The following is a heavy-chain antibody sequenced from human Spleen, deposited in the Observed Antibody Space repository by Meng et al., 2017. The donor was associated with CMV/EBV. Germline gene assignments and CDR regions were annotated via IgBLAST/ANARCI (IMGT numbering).Heavy chain of an antibody. CDR1: GFTFSDFE. Sequence: GESLKISCAACGFTFSDFEMNWVRQAPGKGLEWVAFIRSDGSNKYYADSVKGRFTISRDNTKNSLYLQMSSPRAEATAVYYCAREQDSPFEDSYYGMDVWGQGTTVTVSS. D-gene: IGHD3/OR15-3a*01. J-gene: IGHJ6*02. CDR2: IRSDGSNK. CDR3: AREQDSPFEDSYYGMDV. V-gene: IGHV3-30*02.